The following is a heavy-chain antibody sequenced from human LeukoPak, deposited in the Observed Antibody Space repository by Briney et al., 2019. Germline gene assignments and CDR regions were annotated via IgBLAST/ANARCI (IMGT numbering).Heavy chain of an antibody. J-gene: IGHJ4*02. D-gene: IGHD3-10*01. CDR3: ARDGGVHYDY. CDR1: GFTFSSYS. V-gene: IGHV3-48*04. Sequence: GGSLRLSCAASGFTFSSYSMNWVRQAPGKRLEWVSYISSSSSTIYYAASVKGRFASSRDNAKNSLYLQMNSLRAEDTAVYDCARDGGVHYDYWGQGTLVTVSS. CDR2: ISSSSSTI.